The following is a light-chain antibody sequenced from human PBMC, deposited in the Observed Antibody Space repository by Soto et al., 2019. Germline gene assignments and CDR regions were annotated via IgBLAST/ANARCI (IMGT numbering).Light chain of an antibody. Sequence: QTVVTQPPSASGAPGQRVTISCSGSSSNIGSNYVYWYQQLPGTAPKLLIYRNNQRRSGVPDRFSGSKSGTSASLAISGLRAGDEADYYWAAWDDTLSGVLFGGGTQLTVL. CDR1: SSNIGSNY. CDR2: RNN. CDR3: AAWDDTLSGVL. V-gene: IGLV1-47*01. J-gene: IGLJ2*01.